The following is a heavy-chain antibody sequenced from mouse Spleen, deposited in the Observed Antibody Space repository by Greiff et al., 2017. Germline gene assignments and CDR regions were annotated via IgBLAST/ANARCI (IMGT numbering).Heavy chain of an antibody. V-gene: IGHV1-39*01. J-gene: IGHJ4*01. CDR1: GYSFTDYN. CDR2: INPNYGTT. Sequence: VQLKQSGPELVKPGASVKISCKASGYSFTDYNMNWVKQSNGKSLEWIGVINPNYGTTSYNQKFKGKATLTVDQSSSTAYMQLNSLTSEDSAVYYCARERTTVVARGAMDYWGQGTSVTVSS. D-gene: IGHD1-1*01. CDR3: ARERTTVVARGAMDY.